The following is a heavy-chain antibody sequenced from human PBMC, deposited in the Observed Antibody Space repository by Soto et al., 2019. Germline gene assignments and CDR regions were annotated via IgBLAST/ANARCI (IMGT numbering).Heavy chain of an antibody. CDR2: IYYSGST. Sequence: PSENLCHTYTVSAGTLSSKTYYWGWIRQPPGKGLEWIGSIYYSGSTYYNPSLKSRVTISVDTSKNQFSLKLSSVTAADTAVYYCARYTTVTTGFDYWGQGTLVTVS. V-gene: IGHV4-39*01. CDR1: AGTLSSKTYY. CDR3: ARYTTVTTGFDY. J-gene: IGHJ4*02. D-gene: IGHD4-17*01.